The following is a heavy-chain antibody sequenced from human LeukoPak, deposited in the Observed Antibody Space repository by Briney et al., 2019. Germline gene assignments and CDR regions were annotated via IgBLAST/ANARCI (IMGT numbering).Heavy chain of an antibody. Sequence: GGSLRLSCAASGFTFSSYEMIWVRQAPGQGLEWLAYISSSGDRTLYCSASMKGRFTVSRDNAKNSLYLQMNTLTIEDTAVYYCARESDGGGYRFDYWGQGSLVTISS. D-gene: IGHD3-22*01. CDR1: GFTFSSYE. V-gene: IGHV3-48*03. CDR3: ARESDGGGYRFDY. CDR2: ISSSGDRTL. J-gene: IGHJ4*02.